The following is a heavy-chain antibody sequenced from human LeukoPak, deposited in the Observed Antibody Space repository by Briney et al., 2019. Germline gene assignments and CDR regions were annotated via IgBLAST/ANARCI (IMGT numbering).Heavy chain of an antibody. V-gene: IGHV1-69*05. CDR3: VRRQALRGRHRAFDP. CDR1: GGTFSNYA. J-gene: IGHJ5*02. CDR2: IIPMFGSA. D-gene: IGHD6-25*01. Sequence: SVNVSCKASGGTFSNYAVSWVRQAPGQGLEWLGGIIPMFGSAKYAQQFQDRVTITTDEATTTAYMELISLRSDDTAVYFCVRRQALRGRHRAFDPWGQGTLVTVTS.